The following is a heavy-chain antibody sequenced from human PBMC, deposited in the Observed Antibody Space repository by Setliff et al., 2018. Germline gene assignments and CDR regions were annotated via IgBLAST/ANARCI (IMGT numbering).Heavy chain of an antibody. J-gene: IGHJ4*02. CDR2: VYYTGTA. D-gene: IGHD5-12*01. CDR1: GGSMSTYY. V-gene: IGHV4-59*01. Sequence: PSETLSLTCTVSGGSMSTYYWSWIRQPPGKGLEWIGYVYYTGTANDSPSLESRVTISVDTSKNQFSLKLRSVTAADTAVYYCARGGTFRYFDYWGQGTPVTVSS. CDR3: ARGGTFRYFDY.